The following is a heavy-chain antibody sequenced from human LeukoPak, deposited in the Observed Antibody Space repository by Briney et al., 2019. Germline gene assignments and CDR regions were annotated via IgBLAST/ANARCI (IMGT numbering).Heavy chain of an antibody. V-gene: IGHV1-8*03. J-gene: IGHJ6*03. CDR2: MNPNSGNT. D-gene: IGHD1-26*01. CDR1: GYTFTSYD. CDR3: ARDGSLGISDYYYYMDV. Sequence: GASVKVSCKASGYTFTSYDINWVRQATGQGLEWMGWMNPNSGNTGYAQKFQGRVTITRNTSISTAYMELSSLRSEDTAVYYCARDGSLGISDYYYYMDVWGKGTTVTVSS.